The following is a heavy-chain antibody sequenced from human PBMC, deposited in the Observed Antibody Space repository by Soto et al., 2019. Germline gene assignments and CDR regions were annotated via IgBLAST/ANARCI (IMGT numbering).Heavy chain of an antibody. D-gene: IGHD3-3*01. J-gene: IGHJ4*02. Sequence: ASVKVSCKAAGYPLTSYVCSWWGLAHEKGLEWMGWISAYNGNTNYAQKLQGRVTMTTDTSTSTAYMELRSLRSDDTAVYYCARDYTIFGVVPAYWGQGTLVTVSS. CDR1: GYPLTSYV. CDR3: ARDYTIFGVVPAY. V-gene: IGHV1-18*01. CDR2: ISAYNGNT.